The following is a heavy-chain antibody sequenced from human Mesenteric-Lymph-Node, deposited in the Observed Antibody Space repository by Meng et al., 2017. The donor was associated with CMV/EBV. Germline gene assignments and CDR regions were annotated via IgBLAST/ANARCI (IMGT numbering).Heavy chain of an antibody. J-gene: IGHJ5*02. Sequence: KASGYTFTRYGISWVRQAPGHGLEWLGWISTYSGNTNSAQKVQGRVTMTTDTSTSTAYMELQSLTSDDTAVYYCARDMDNWNEDWFDPWGQGTLVTVSS. CDR1: GYTFTRYG. V-gene: IGHV1-18*01. D-gene: IGHD1-1*01. CDR2: ISTYSGNT. CDR3: ARDMDNWNEDWFDP.